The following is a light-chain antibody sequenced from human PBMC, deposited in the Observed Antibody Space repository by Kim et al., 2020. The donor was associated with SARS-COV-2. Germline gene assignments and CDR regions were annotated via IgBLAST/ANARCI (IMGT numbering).Light chain of an antibody. CDR1: ALPKQY. Sequence: PGQTARITCAGDALPKQYTYWYQQKPGQAPVLVIYKNFERPSGIPERFSGSGSGTTVTLTISGVQAEDEADYYCQSADSSGSYRWVFGGGTQLTVL. J-gene: IGLJ3*02. V-gene: IGLV3-25*03. CDR2: KNF. CDR3: QSADSSGSYRWV.